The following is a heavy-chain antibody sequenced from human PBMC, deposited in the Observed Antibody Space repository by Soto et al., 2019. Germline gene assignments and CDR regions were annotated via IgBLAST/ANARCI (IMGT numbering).Heavy chain of an antibody. V-gene: IGHV1-46*01. Sequence: ASVKVSCKAPRDTFTSYYINWVRQAPGQGLEWMGVIRPHGGSTAYAQKFKGRVTLTRDTSASTVYMEVSSLTSEDTAMYYCARSSGGNFGIIIEGTNWFAPWGXGTLVTVSS. CDR3: ARSSGGNFGIIIEGTNWFAP. D-gene: IGHD1-26*01. CDR2: IRPHGGST. CDR1: RDTFTSYY. J-gene: IGHJ5*02.